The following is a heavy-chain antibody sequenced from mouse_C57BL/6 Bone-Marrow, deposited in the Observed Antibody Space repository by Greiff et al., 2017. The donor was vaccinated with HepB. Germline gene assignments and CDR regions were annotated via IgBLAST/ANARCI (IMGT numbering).Heavy chain of an antibody. Sequence: VQLQQSGAELVRPGTSVKVSCKASGYAFTNYLIEWVKQRPGQGLEWIGVINPGSGGTNYNEKFKGKATLTADKSSSTAYMQLSSLTSEDSAVYFCARSDGSPHWYVDVWGTGTTVTVSS. J-gene: IGHJ1*03. CDR3: ARSDGSPHWYVDV. CDR2: INPGSGGT. V-gene: IGHV1-54*01. D-gene: IGHD1-1*01. CDR1: GYAFTNYL.